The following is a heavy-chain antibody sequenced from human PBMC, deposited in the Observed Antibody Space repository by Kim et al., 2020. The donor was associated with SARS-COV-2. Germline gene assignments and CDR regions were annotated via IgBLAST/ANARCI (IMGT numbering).Heavy chain of an antibody. V-gene: IGHV4-34*01. Sequence: YNPSLTSRVTISVDTSKNQFSLKLSSVTAADTAVYYCAREYSSSARSFDYWGQGTLVTVSS. CDR3: AREYSSSARSFDY. J-gene: IGHJ4*02. D-gene: IGHD6-6*01.